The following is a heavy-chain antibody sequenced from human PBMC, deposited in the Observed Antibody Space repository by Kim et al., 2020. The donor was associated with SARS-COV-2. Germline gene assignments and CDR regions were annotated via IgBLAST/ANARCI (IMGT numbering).Heavy chain of an antibody. CDR2: VYRSGST. V-gene: IGHV4-38-2*02. J-gene: IGHJ6*02. D-gene: IGHD3-10*01. Sequence: SETLSLTCTVSGYFISNGYYWGWVRQPPGKGLEWLAYVYRSGSTFHNPSLKSRITISVDTSKNQFSLKFSSVTAADTAVYYCARAGTSTYYYGFDVWGQGTTVSVSS. CDR3: ARAGTSTYYYGFDV. CDR1: GYFISNGYY.